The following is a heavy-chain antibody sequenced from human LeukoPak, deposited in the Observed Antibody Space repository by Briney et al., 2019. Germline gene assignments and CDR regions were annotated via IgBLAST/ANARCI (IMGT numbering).Heavy chain of an antibody. CDR3: ARGYSSSSEPFDY. CDR2: IYYSGST. CDR1: AGSISSYY. J-gene: IGHJ4*02. D-gene: IGHD6-6*01. Sequence: SETLSLTCTVSAGSISSYYWSWIRQPPGKGLEWIGYIYYSGSTNYNPSLKSRVTISVDTSKNQFSLKLSSVTAAATAVYYCARGYSSSSEPFDYWGQGTLVTVSS. V-gene: IGHV4-59*01.